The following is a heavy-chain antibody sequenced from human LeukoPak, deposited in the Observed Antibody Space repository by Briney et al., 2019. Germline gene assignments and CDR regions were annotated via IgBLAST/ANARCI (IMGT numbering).Heavy chain of an antibody. D-gene: IGHD3-22*01. Sequence: GRSLRLSCAASGFTFDDYAMHWVRQAPGKGLEWVSGISWNSGSIGYADSVKGRFTISRDNAKNSLCQQMNSLRAEDTALYYCAKDFYYYAGSHFDYWGQGTLVTVSS. J-gene: IGHJ4*02. V-gene: IGHV3-9*01. CDR1: GFTFDDYA. CDR2: ISWNSGSI. CDR3: AKDFYYYAGSHFDY.